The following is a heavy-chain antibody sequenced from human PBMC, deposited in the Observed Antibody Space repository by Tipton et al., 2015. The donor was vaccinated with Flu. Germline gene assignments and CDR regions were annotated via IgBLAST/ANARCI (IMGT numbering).Heavy chain of an antibody. V-gene: IGHV4-59*01. D-gene: IGHD3-16*01. CDR3: ARVGGWGYGMDV. CDR1: RDSIRSDY. Sequence: TLSLTCNVSRDSIRSDYWSWIRQAPGKGLEWIGYIYYTGSTSYNPSLKSRITISIDTSKRQFSLKLASVTAADTAVYYCARVGGWGYGMDVWGQGTTVTVS. J-gene: IGHJ6*02. CDR2: IYYTGST.